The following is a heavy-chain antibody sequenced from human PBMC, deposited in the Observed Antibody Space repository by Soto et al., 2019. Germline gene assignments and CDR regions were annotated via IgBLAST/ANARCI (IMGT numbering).Heavy chain of an antibody. V-gene: IGHV4-39*01. Sequence: QLQLQESGPGLLKPSETLSLTCTVSGGSISSGSYYWGWIRHPPGKGLECIGTIYYSGNTYYNPSLQIRVTNPVDTSNKQFTRRLSSVSAKDTAVYFCARLAAVTTYVGSSYSYGMDVWGQGTAVTVSS. CDR2: IYYSGNT. D-gene: IGHD4-17*01. J-gene: IGHJ6*01. CDR3: ARLAAVTTYVGSSYSYGMDV. CDR1: GGSISSGSYY.